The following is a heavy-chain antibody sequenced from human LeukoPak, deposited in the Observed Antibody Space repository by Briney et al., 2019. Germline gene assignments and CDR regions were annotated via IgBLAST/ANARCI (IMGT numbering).Heavy chain of an antibody. J-gene: IGHJ3*02. D-gene: IGHD3-22*01. CDR2: ISSSGSTI. V-gene: IGHV3-48*03. Sequence: GGSLRLSCAASGFTFSSYEMNWVRQAPGKGLEWVSYISSSGSTIYYADSVKGRFTISRDNAKNSLYLQMNSLRAEDTAVYYCAREAYYYDKGKAFDIWGQGTMVTVSS. CDR3: AREAYYYDKGKAFDI. CDR1: GFTFSSYE.